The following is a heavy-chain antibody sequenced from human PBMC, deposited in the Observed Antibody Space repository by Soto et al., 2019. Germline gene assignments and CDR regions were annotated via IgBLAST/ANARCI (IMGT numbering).Heavy chain of an antibody. Sequence: GGSLRLSCAASGFTFSSYAMSWVRQAPGKGLEWVSAISGSGGSTYYADSMKGRFTISRANSKNTLYRQMNSLRAEYTAVYYCAKDRVLRFLEWLSTPHYYYYGMDVWGQGTTVTVSS. D-gene: IGHD3-3*01. CDR1: GFTFSSYA. CDR3: AKDRVLRFLEWLSTPHYYYYGMDV. CDR2: ISGSGGST. J-gene: IGHJ6*02. V-gene: IGHV3-23*01.